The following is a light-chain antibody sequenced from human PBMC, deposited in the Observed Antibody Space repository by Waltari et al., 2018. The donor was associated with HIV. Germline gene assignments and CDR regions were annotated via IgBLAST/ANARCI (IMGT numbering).Light chain of an antibody. CDR1: SSDVGSYNL. Sequence: QSALTQPASVSGSPGPSITISCPGTSSDVGSYNLVSWYQQHPGKAPKLMIYEGSKRPSGVSNRFSGSKSGNTASLTISGLQAEDEADYYCCSYAGSSTLVFGGGTKLTVL. CDR3: CSYAGSSTLV. V-gene: IGLV2-23*01. CDR2: EGS. J-gene: IGLJ3*02.